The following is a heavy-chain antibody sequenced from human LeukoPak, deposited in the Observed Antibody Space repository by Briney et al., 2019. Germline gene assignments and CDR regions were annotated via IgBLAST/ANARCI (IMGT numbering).Heavy chain of an antibody. D-gene: IGHD6-6*01. CDR3: ARRQYSSSSRGNWFDP. V-gene: IGHV4-4*09. CDR2: IYTSGST. CDR1: GGSISSYY. J-gene: IGHJ5*02. Sequence: SETLSLTCTVSGGSISSYYWSWIRQPPGKGLEWIGHIYTSGSTNYNPSLKSRVTISVDTSKNQFSLKLSSVTAADTAVYYCARRQYSSSSRGNWFDPWGQGTLVTVSS.